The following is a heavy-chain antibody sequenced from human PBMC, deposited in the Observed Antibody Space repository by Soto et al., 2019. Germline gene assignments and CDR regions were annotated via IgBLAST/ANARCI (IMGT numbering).Heavy chain of an antibody. Sequence: PSATLSRTCTVSGAVREDEGWTWDRQAPGEGLEWRGNICYNGNTKYSPSLQGRVIITRDVSKNQFFLSLTSVTASDTAVYYCERAPSSHLVRDKWGQRAMVNVSS. CDR2: ICYNGNT. CDR1: GAVREDEG. CDR3: ERAPSSHLVRDK. D-gene: IGHD2-2*01. J-gene: IGHJ4*01. V-gene: IGHV4-59*02.